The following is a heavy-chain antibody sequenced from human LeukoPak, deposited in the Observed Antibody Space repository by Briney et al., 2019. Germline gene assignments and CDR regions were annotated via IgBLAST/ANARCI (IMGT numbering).Heavy chain of an antibody. V-gene: IGHV3-21*01. D-gene: IGHD2-8*01. J-gene: IGHJ6*02. CDR2: ISSSSSYI. Sequence: PGGSLRLSCAASGFTFSSYSMNWVRQAPGKGLEWVSSISSSSSYIYYADSVKGRFTISRDNAKNSLYLQMNSLRAEDTAVYYCTRDLLPEYNNGYHYYGMDVWGQGTTVTVTS. CDR3: TRDLLPEYNNGYHYYGMDV. CDR1: GFTFSSYS.